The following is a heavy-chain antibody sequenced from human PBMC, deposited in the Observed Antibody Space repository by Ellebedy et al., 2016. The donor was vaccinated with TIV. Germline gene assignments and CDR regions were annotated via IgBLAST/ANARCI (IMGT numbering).Heavy chain of an antibody. D-gene: IGHD6-19*01. CDR1: GFTFSSYE. CDR2: ITGSGVST. V-gene: IGHV3-23*01. J-gene: IGHJ4*02. Sequence: GESLKISXAASGFTFSSYEMSWVRQAPGKGLEWVSGITGSGVSTYYADSVKGRFTISRDNSKNTLYLQMNSLRDEDTAVYYCAKGGQWLDNDYWGQGTLVTVSS. CDR3: AKGGQWLDNDY.